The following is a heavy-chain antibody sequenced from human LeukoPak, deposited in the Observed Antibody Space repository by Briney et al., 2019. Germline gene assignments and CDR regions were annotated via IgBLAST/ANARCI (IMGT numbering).Heavy chain of an antibody. J-gene: IGHJ4*02. Sequence: GASVKVSCKAPMDTFTDYCIHWVRQAPGQGLQWMGWINPNSGATYYAQRFRGRVTMTRATSISTAYMDLSRLRSDDTAVYYCARGRQTVKRGYSFGPFDSWGQGTLVTVSS. CDR3: ARGRQTVKRGYSFGPFDS. CDR2: INPNSGAT. CDR1: MDTFTDYC. V-gene: IGHV1-2*02. D-gene: IGHD5-18*01.